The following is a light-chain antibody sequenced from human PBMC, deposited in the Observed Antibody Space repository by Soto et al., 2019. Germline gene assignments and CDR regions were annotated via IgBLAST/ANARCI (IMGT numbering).Light chain of an antibody. V-gene: IGKV1-5*03. CDR1: QSISSW. CDR3: QQYHSYSLT. J-gene: IGKJ4*01. Sequence: PSTLSASVGDRVTITCRASQSISSWLAWYQQKPGKAPKLLIYKASSLEGGVPSRFSGSGSGTDFTLTISSLQPDDFATYYCQQYHSYSLTFGGGTKVDIK. CDR2: KAS.